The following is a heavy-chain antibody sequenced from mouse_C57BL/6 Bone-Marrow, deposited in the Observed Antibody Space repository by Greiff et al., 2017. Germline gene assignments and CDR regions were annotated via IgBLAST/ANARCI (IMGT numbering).Heavy chain of an antibody. CDR2: ISSGSSTI. J-gene: IGHJ2*01. V-gene: IGHV5-17*01. D-gene: IGHD2-14*01. Sequence: EVQGVESGGGLVKPGGSLKLSCAASGFTFSDYGMHWVRQAPEKGLEWVAYISSGSSTIYYADTVKGRFTISRDNAKNTLFPQVTSLRSEDTAMYYCARGDIGTVVVDYWGQGTTLTVSS. CDR3: ARGDIGTVVVDY. CDR1: GFTFSDYG.